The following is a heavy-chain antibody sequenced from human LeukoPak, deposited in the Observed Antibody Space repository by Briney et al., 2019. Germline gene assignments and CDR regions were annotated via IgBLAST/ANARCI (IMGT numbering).Heavy chain of an antibody. V-gene: IGHV1-2*02. Sequence: ASVKVSCKASGYTFTGYYMHWVRQAPGQGLEWMGWINPNSGGTNYAQKFQARVTMTRDTSISTAYMELSRLRSDDTAVYYCARGLTWIQLWLSYWGQGTLVTVSS. CDR2: INPNSGGT. CDR1: GYTFTGYY. D-gene: IGHD5-18*01. CDR3: ARGLTWIQLWLSY. J-gene: IGHJ4*02.